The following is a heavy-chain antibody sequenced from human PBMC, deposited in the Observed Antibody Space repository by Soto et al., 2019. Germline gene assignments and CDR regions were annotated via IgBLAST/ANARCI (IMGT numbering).Heavy chain of an antibody. CDR2: IYSSGNT. CDR1: GGSTDSGSYF. J-gene: IGHJ5*02. V-gene: IGHV4-31*03. Sequence: QVQLQESGPGLVKPSQTLSLTCTVSGGSTDSGSYFWSWIRQHPQKGLEWIGYIYSSGNTYYNPFFMSGVSIPPETSRNQFSLKLHSVTAADTAVYYCAVGVTSTGWFEPWGQGFLVTLSS. CDR3: AVGVTSTGWFEP. D-gene: IGHD1-26*01.